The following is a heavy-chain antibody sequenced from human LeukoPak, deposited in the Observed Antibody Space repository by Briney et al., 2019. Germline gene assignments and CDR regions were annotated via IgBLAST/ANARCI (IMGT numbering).Heavy chain of an antibody. Sequence: GALRLSCAASGFTFSSYAMHWVRQAPGKGLEWVAVISYDGSNKNYADSVKGRFTISRDNSKNTLYLQVNSLRAEDTAVYYCARGAHKRDDYGGFFDYWGQKTLVTVSS. D-gene: IGHD4-23*01. CDR3: ARGAHKRDDYGGFFDY. CDR1: GFTFSSYA. CDR2: ISYDGSNK. V-gene: IGHV3-30*04. J-gene: IGHJ4*02.